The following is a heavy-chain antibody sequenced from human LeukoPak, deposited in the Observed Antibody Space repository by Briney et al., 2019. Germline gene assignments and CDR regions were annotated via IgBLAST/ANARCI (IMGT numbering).Heavy chain of an antibody. V-gene: IGHV4-39*07. D-gene: IGHD3-16*01. CDR3: AKAFGGYSTYYFDY. J-gene: IGHJ4*02. CDR1: GGSISSHY. CDR2: IYYSGST. Sequence: SETLSLTCTVSGGSISSHYWGWIRQPPGKGLEWIGSIYYSGSTYYNPSLKSRVTISVDTSKNQFSLKLSSVTAADTAVYYCAKAFGGYSTYYFDYWGQGTLVTVSS.